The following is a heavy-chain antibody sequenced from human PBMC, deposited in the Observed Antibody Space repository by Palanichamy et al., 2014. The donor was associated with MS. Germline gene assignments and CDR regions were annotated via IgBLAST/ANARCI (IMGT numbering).Heavy chain of an antibody. CDR3: SSRLY. J-gene: IGHJ4*02. CDR1: GFTVSNNY. Sequence: ELQLVESGGGLVQPGGSLRLSCAASGFTVSNNYMIWVRQAPGKGLEWVSVIYSGGSAYSADSVKGRFTISRDSSRNILYLQMNSLRVEDTAVYYCSSRLYWGQGTVVTVSS. V-gene: IGHV3-53*01. CDR2: IYSGGSA.